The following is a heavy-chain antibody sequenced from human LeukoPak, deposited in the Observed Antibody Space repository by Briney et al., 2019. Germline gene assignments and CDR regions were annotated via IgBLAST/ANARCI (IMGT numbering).Heavy chain of an antibody. CDR3: AKPTGRYCSGGSCYFDY. J-gene: IGHJ4*02. Sequence: PGGSLRLSCAASGFTFSSYAMSWVRQAPGKGLEWVSAISGSGGSTYYADSVKGRFTISRDNSKNTLYLQMNSLRAEDTAVYYCAKPTGRYCSGGSCYFDYWGQGTLVTVSS. D-gene: IGHD2-15*01. CDR1: GFTFSSYA. V-gene: IGHV3-23*01. CDR2: ISGSGGST.